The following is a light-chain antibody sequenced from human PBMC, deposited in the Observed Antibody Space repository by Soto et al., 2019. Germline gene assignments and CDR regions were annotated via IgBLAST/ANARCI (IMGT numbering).Light chain of an antibody. V-gene: IGKV3-15*01. CDR3: QQYHNWRT. Sequence: EIVMTQSPATLSVSPGERATLSCRASQSVSSNLAWYQQKPGQAPRLLIYGASTRATGIPARFSGSGSGTEFTLTISSLQSEDFAAYSCQQYHNWRTFGQGTRVEI. CDR2: GAS. CDR1: QSVSSN. J-gene: IGKJ1*01.